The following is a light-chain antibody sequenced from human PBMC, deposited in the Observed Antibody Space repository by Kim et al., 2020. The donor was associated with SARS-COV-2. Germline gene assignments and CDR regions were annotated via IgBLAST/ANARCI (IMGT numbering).Light chain of an antibody. V-gene: IGLV7-43*01. CDR2: STT. CDR3: LLHYGGVQV. Sequence: PGGTVTVTCASSTGAVTSAYYPNWFQQKPGQTPRPLIYSTTNRHSWTPARFSAYLLGGRAALTLAAVQPEDEAVYYCLLHYGGVQVFGAGTKVTVL. J-gene: IGLJ3*02. CDR1: TGAVTSAYY.